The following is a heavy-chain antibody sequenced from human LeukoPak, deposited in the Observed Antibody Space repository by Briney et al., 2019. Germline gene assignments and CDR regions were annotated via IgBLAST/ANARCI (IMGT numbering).Heavy chain of an antibody. CDR1: GGSISSSSYY. J-gene: IGHJ4*02. V-gene: IGHV4-39*07. CDR3: ARPGIAAAGSREGIDY. CDR2: IYYSGST. D-gene: IGHD6-13*01. Sequence: SETLSLTCTVSGGSISSSSYYWGWIRQPPGKGLEWIGSIYYSGSTYYNPSLKSRVTIPVDTSKNQFSLKLSSVTAADTAVYYCARPGIAAAGSREGIDYWGQGTLVTVSS.